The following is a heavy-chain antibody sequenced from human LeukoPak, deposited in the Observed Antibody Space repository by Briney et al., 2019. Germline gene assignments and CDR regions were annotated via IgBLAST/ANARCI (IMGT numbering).Heavy chain of an antibody. V-gene: IGHV4-34*01. J-gene: IGHJ4*02. CDR2: INHSGST. Sequence: SETLSLTCTVSGGSISSYYWTWIRQPPGKGLEWIGEINHSGSTNYNPSLKSRVTISVDMSKNQFSLKLSSVTAADTAVYYCARDGSGTENDYWGQGTLVTVSS. D-gene: IGHD3-10*01. CDR1: GGSISSYY. CDR3: ARDGSGTENDY.